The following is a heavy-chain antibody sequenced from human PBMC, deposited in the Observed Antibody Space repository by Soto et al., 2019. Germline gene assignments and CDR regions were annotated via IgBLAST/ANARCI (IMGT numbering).Heavy chain of an antibody. D-gene: IGHD6-13*01. Sequence: KLSETLYLTCAVYGGTFSGYYWSWIRQPPGKGLEWIGEINHSGSTNYNPSLKSRVTISVDTSKNQFSLKLSSVTAADTAVYYCARGLTHSSSWYVGLVYWGQGALVTVSS. V-gene: IGHV4-34*01. CDR3: ARGLTHSSSWYVGLVY. J-gene: IGHJ4*02. CDR2: INHSGST. CDR1: GGTFSGYY.